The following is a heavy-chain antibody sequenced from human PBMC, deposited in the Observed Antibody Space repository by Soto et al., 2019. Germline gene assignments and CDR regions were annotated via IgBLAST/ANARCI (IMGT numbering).Heavy chain of an antibody. Sequence: GGSLRLSCGASGLSVSDNYMGWVRQAPGRGLEWVSVMYAGGDTHYADSVKGRFTISRDKSENTLYLQMNSLRDEDTGVYFCVSRIPSWVFDYWRLRTLVTVSS. J-gene: IGHJ4*01. CDR2: MYAGGDT. V-gene: IGHV3-53*01. CDR3: VSRIPSWVFDY. D-gene: IGHD2-21*01. CDR1: GLSVSDNY.